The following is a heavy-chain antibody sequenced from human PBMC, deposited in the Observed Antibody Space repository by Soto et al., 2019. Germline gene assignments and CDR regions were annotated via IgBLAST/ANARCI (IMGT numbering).Heavy chain of an antibody. J-gene: IGHJ6*02. CDR1: GGSISSYY. CDR2: IYYSGST. Sequence: SETLSLTCTVSGGSISSYYWSWIRQPPGKGLEWIGYIYYSGSTNYNPSLKSRVTISVDTSRNQFSLKLSSVTAADTAVYYCARVKYSSYPAYYYYGMDVWGQGTTVTVSS. V-gene: IGHV4-59*01. CDR3: ARVKYSSYPAYYYYGMDV. D-gene: IGHD6-6*01.